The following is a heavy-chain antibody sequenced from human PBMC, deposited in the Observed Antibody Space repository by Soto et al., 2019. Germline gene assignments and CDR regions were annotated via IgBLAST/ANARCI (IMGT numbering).Heavy chain of an antibody. J-gene: IGHJ4*02. D-gene: IGHD5-12*01. Sequence: QVQLVESGGGVVQPGRSLRLSCAASGFTFSSYAMHWVRQAPGKGLEWVAVISYDGSNKYYADSVKGRFTISRDNSKNTLYLQMNSLRAEDTAVYYCARDFGGGYDQYYFDYWGQGTLVTVSS. CDR1: GFTFSSYA. CDR2: ISYDGSNK. CDR3: ARDFGGGYDQYYFDY. V-gene: IGHV3-30-3*01.